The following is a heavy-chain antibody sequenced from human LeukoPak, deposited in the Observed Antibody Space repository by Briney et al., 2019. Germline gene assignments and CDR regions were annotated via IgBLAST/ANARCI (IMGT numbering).Heavy chain of an antibody. D-gene: IGHD3-3*01. CDR2: ISAYNGNT. J-gene: IGHJ4*02. Sequence: ASVKVSCKASGYTFTNYGISWVRQAPGQGLEWMGWISAYNGNTNYAQKLQGRVTMTTDTSTSTAYMELRSLRSDDTAVYYCASHGRGRFLEWLSRIDYWGQGTLVTVSS. CDR1: GYTFTNYG. CDR3: ASHGRGRFLEWLSRIDY. V-gene: IGHV1-18*01.